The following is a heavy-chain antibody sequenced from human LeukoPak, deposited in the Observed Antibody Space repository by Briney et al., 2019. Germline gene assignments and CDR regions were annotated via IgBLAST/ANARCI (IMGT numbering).Heavy chain of an antibody. CDR1: GYSFTSYW. CDR3: ARSLDYYYYGMDV. V-gene: IGHV5-51*01. J-gene: IGHJ6*02. CDR2: IFPGDSDT. Sequence: GESLKISCKGSGYSFTSYWIGWVRQMPGKGLEWMGIIFPGDSDTRYSPSFQGQVTISADKSISTAYLQWSSLKASDTAMYYCARSLDYYYYGMDVWGQGTTVTVSS.